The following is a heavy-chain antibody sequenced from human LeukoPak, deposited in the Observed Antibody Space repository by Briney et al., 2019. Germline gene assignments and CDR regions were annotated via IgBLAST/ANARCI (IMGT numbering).Heavy chain of an antibody. V-gene: IGHV3-7*01. J-gene: IGHJ4*02. CDR3: ATSNSGPEF. D-gene: IGHD4-23*01. Sequence: PGGSLRLSCAASGFTFSSYAMSWVRQAPGKGLEGMAIIDKDGSEKNYVDSAKGRFTISRDNARNSLYLQMNSLRAEDTAIYYCATSNSGPEFWGQGTLVTVSS. CDR1: GFTFSSYA. CDR2: IDKDGSEK.